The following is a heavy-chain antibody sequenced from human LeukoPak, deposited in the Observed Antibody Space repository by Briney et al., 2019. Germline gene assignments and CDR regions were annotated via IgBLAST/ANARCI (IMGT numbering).Heavy chain of an antibody. J-gene: IGHJ4*02. CDR2: IYYSGST. V-gene: IGHV4-30-4*01. D-gene: IGHD3-10*01. Sequence: SQTLSLTCTVSGGSISSGDYYWSWIRQPPGKGLEWIGYIYYSGSTYYNPSLKSRVTISVDTSKNQFSLKLSSVTAADTAVYYCAREREYGVIYFDYWGQGTLVTISS. CDR1: GGSISSGDYY. CDR3: AREREYGVIYFDY.